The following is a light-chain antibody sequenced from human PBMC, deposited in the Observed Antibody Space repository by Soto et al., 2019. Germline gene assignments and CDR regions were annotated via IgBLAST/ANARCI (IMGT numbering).Light chain of an antibody. J-gene: IGLJ2*01. Sequence: QSVLSQTPSVSAAPGQRVTMSCSGRTSNVVNNAVNWYQQVPGKAPKLLIYYDDLLASGVSDRFSGSKFGTSASLAISGLQSEDEADYYCAAWDDSLNGVVFGGGTQLTVL. CDR2: YDD. CDR3: AAWDDSLNGVV. V-gene: IGLV1-36*01. CDR1: TSNVVNNA.